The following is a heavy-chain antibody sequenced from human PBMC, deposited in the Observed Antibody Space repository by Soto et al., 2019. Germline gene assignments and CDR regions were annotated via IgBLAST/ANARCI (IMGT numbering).Heavy chain of an antibody. D-gene: IGHD1-26*01. V-gene: IGHV6-1*01. Sequence: SQSLSLTCASSGDSVSSNSSAWNWIRQSPSRGLEWLGRTYYRSKWYNDYAVSVKSRITITPDTSKNQFSLQLNSVTPEDTAVYYCARGEPPPGVNGMDVWGQGTTVTVSS. J-gene: IGHJ6*02. CDR1: GDSVSSNSSA. CDR2: TYYRSKWYN. CDR3: ARGEPPPGVNGMDV.